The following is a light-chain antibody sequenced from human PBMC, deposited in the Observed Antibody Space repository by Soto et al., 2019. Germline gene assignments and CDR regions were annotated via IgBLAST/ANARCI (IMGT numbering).Light chain of an antibody. J-gene: IGLJ1*01. CDR2: EVS. CDR1: RSDVGDYKY. V-gene: IGLV2-14*01. CDR3: SSYTTIFTYV. Sequence: SVLAHPAPWFGFPGEAITLSCPVTRSDVGDYKYVSWYQQHPGKAPKLVISEVSNRPSGTSNRFSGSKSGNTASLTISGLQAEDEADYYCSSYTTIFTYVCGTGTKGTV.